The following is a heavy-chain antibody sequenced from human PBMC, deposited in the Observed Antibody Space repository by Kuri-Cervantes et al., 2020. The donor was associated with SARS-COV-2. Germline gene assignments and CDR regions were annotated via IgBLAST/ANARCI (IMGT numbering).Heavy chain of an antibody. CDR3: ARLGYCSGGSCYSAVY. D-gene: IGHD2-15*01. J-gene: IGHJ4*02. V-gene: IGHV3-53*01. Sequence: LSLTCAASGFTVSSNYMSWVRQAPGKGLEWVSVIYSGGSTYYADSVKGRFTISRDNAKTSLYLQMNSLRAEDTAVYYCARLGYCSGGSCYSAVYWGQGTLVTVSS. CDR2: IYSGGST. CDR1: GFTVSSNY.